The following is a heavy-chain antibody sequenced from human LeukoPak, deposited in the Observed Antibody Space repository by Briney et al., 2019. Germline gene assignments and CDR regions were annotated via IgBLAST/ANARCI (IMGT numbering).Heavy chain of an antibody. V-gene: IGHV3-30*02. D-gene: IGHD1-7*01. CDR1: GFTFNNFG. CDR2: VRSGGTDK. J-gene: IGHJ6*03. Sequence: PGGSLRLSCAASGFTFNNFGMHWIRQAPGKGLEWVALVRSGGTDKYYADSVKGRFTISRDNAKDSLYLQMNSLRAEDTAVYYCARVELAPYYYYMDVWGKGTTVTVSS. CDR3: ARVELAPYYYYMDV.